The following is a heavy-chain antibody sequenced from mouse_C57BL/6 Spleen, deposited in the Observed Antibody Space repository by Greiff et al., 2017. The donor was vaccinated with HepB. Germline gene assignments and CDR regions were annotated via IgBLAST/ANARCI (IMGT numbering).Heavy chain of an antibody. CDR2: INPNNGGT. CDR3: ARDDGEGYYYAMDY. D-gene: IGHD3-3*01. CDR1: GYTFTDYY. V-gene: IGHV1-26*01. Sequence: EVHLVESGPELVKPGASVKISCKASGYTFTDYYMNWVKQSHGKSLEWIGDINPNNGGTSYNQKFKGKATLTVDKSSSTAYMELRSLTSEDSAVYYCARDDGEGYYYAMDYWGQGTSVTVSS. J-gene: IGHJ4*01.